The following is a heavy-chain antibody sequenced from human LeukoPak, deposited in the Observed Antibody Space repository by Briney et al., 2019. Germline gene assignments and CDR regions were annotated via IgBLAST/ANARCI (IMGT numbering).Heavy chain of an antibody. CDR3: AKRYCSSTTCYYYWYFDL. D-gene: IGHD2-2*01. J-gene: IGHJ2*01. CDR2: ISWNSGSI. V-gene: IGHV3-9*01. CDR1: GFTFDDYA. Sequence: GGSLRLSCAASGFTFDDYAMHWVRQAPGKGLEWVSGISWNSGSIGYADSVKGRFTISRDNAKNSLYLQMNSLRAEDTALYHCAKRYCSSTTCYYYWYFDLWGRGTLVTVSS.